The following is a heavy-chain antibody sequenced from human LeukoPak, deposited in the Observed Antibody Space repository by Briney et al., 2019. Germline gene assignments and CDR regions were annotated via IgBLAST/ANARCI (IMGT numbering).Heavy chain of an antibody. J-gene: IGHJ3*02. Sequence: PSETLSLTCTVSGGPIRDYYWSWIRQPPGRGLEWIGYIYYSGSTIHNPSPKSRVTLSVDMSKSQFSLSLTSVTASDAAVYYCVRHKRWLQSPDAFDIWGQGTMVTVSS. CDR1: GGPIRDYY. D-gene: IGHD5-24*01. V-gene: IGHV4-59*08. CDR2: IYYSGST. CDR3: VRHKRWLQSPDAFDI.